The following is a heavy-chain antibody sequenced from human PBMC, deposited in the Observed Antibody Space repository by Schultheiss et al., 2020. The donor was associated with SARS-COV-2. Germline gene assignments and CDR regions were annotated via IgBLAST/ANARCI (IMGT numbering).Heavy chain of an antibody. Sequence: SCTVSGGSTSSSNWWTWVRQPPGKGLEWIGEIYHSGTTNYSPSLKSRVTISVDKSKNQFSLNLSSVTAADTAVYYCARGSGDYGGWLDPWGQGTLVTVSS. D-gene: IGHD4-17*01. CDR3: ARGSGDYGGWLDP. CDR2: IYHSGTT. CDR1: GGSTSSSNW. J-gene: IGHJ5*02. V-gene: IGHV4-4*02.